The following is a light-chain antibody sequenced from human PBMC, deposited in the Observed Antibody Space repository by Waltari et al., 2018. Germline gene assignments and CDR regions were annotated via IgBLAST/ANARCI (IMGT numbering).Light chain of an antibody. CDR1: QSVNDY. CDR3: QQRSNWPLT. Sequence: EVVFTQSPATLSLSPGERATLSCRASQSVNDYLAWYQQKPGQAPRLLMYDASNRATGIPARFSGSGSGTDFTLTISSLESEDFAVYYCQQRSNWPLTFGGGTKVEIK. CDR2: DAS. J-gene: IGKJ4*01. V-gene: IGKV3-11*01.